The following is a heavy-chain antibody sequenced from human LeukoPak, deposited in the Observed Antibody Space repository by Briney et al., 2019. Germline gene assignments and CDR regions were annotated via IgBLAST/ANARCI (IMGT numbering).Heavy chain of an antibody. V-gene: IGHV4-4*07. CDR2: IYTSGNT. J-gene: IGHJ4*02. D-gene: IGHD2-2*01. CDR3: ARDAKYQLPTY. Sequence: SETLSLTCAVYGGSFSGYYWSWIRQPAGKGLEWIGHIYTSGNTNYNPSLKSRVTISVDTSKNQFSLKLSSVTAADMAVYYCARDAKYQLPTYWGQGTLVSVSS. CDR1: GGSFSGYY.